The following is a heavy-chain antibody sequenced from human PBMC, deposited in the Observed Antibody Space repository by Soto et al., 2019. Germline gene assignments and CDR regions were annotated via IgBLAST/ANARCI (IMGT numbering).Heavy chain of an antibody. CDR2: ISAYNGNT. Sequence: ASVKVSCKASGYTFTSYGISWVRQAPGQGLEWMGWISAYNGNTNYAQKLQGRVTMTTDTSTSTAYMELRSLRSDDTDVYYCARFRGVGGYCSGGSCYWFDPWGRGTLVTVSS. CDR3: ARFRGVGGYCSGGSCYWFDP. V-gene: IGHV1-18*01. J-gene: IGHJ5*02. CDR1: GYTFTSYG. D-gene: IGHD2-15*01.